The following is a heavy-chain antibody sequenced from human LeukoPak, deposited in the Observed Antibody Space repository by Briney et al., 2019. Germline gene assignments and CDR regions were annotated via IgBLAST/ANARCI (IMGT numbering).Heavy chain of an antibody. Sequence: KPSETLSLTCTVSGGSISSGDYYWSWIRQPPGKGLEWIGYIYYSGNTYYNPSLKSRVTISVDTSKNQFSLKLSSVTAADTAVYYCAGIAVAGTYYYYYGMDVWGQGTTVTVSS. V-gene: IGHV4-30-4*01. J-gene: IGHJ6*02. CDR1: GGSISSGDYY. D-gene: IGHD6-19*01. CDR3: AGIAVAGTYYYYYGMDV. CDR2: IYYSGNT.